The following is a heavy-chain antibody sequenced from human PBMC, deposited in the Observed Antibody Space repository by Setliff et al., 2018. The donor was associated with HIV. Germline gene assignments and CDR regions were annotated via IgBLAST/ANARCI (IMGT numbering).Heavy chain of an antibody. J-gene: IGHJ4*02. V-gene: IGHV4-39*07. Sequence: PSETLSLTCTVSGGSINSRSYYWAWIRQPPGKGLEWVASIYFSGTPYYNPSLKSRVTISLDTSKNQFSLKLTSVTAADTAVYYCASAGSGTRAPPRYWGQGTLVTVSS. CDR1: GGSINSRSYY. D-gene: IGHD1-1*01. CDR3: ASAGSGTRAPPRY. CDR2: IYFSGTP.